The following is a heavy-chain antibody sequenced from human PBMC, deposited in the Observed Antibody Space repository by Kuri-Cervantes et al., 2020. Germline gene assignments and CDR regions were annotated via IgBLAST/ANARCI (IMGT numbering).Heavy chain of an antibody. CDR2: INHSGST. V-gene: IGHV4-34*01. J-gene: IGHJ5*02. Sequence: TVSLTYAVYGGSFSGYYWSWIRQPPGKGLEWIVEINHSGSTNYNPSLKRRVTISVDTSKNQFSLKLCSVTAADTAVYYCARGPAGAYSSSWYLRYWFDPWGQGTLVTVSS. CDR1: GGSFSGYY. CDR3: ARGPAGAYSSSWYLRYWFDP. D-gene: IGHD6-13*01.